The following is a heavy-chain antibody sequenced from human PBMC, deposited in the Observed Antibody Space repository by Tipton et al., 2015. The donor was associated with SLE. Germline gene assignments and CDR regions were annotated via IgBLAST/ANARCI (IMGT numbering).Heavy chain of an antibody. CDR2: ISWNSGSI. Sequence: SLRLSCAASGFTFDDYAMHWVRQAPGKGLEWVSGISWNSGSIGYADSVKGRFTISRDNAKNSLYLQMNSLRAEDTAVYYCAKVGSGNSDGGTVDYWGQGTLVTVSS. CDR1: GFTFDDYA. CDR3: AKVGSGNSDGGTVDY. V-gene: IGHV3-9*01. J-gene: IGHJ4*02. D-gene: IGHD4-23*01.